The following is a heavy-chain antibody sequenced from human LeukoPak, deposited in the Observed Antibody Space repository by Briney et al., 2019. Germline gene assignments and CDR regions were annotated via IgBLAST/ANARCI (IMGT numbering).Heavy chain of an antibody. V-gene: IGHV1-69*13. Sequence: GASVKVSCKASGGTFSSYAISWVRQAPGQGLEWMGGIIPIFGTANYAQKFQGRVTITADESTSTAYMELSSLRSEDTAIYYCAREHTTSSSYYGTDVWGQGTTVTVSS. J-gene: IGHJ6*02. CDR3: AREHTTSSSYYGTDV. CDR1: GGTFSSYA. CDR2: IIPIFGTA. D-gene: IGHD1-14*01.